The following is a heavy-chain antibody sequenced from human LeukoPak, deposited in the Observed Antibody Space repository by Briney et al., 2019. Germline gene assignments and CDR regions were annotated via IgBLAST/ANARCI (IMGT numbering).Heavy chain of an antibody. V-gene: IGHV1-18*01. J-gene: IGHJ4*02. CDR3: ATREEYYYDSSGYYDY. CDR1: GYTFTSYG. Sequence: ASVKVSCKASGYTFTSYGISWVRQAPGQGLEWMGWISAYNGNTNYAQKLQGRVTMTTDTSTSTAYMELRSLRSDDTAMYYCATREEYYYDSSGYYDYWGQGTLVTVSS. CDR2: ISAYNGNT. D-gene: IGHD3-22*01.